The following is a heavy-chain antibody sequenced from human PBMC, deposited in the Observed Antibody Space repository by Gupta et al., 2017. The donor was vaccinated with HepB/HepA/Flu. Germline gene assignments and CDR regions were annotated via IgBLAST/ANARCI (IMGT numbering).Heavy chain of an antibody. CDR3: ARAAPVTTSFSGMDV. CDR2: ISGASTYL. D-gene: IGHD4-17*01. CDR1: GFSFDTFT. V-gene: IGHV3-21*02. J-gene: IGHJ6*02. Sequence: EVQLVESGGGLVKPGESLRLSCVLSGFSFDTFTMNWVRQAPRKGLEWVSTISGASTYLQYADSVTGRFTVSRDNAKNSLYLQMNSLRVEDTAVYYCARAAPVTTSFSGMDVWGQGTTVIVSS.